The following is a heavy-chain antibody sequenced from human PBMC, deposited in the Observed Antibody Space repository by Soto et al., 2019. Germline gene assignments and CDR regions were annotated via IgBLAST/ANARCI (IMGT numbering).Heavy chain of an antibody. CDR2: ISAYNGNT. CDR1: GYTFTSYG. J-gene: IGHJ6*03. Sequence: ASVKVSCKASGYTFTSYGISWVRQAPGQGLEWMGWISAYNGNTNYAQKLQGRVTMTTDTSTSTAYMELRSLRSDDTALYYFVRFPRVREEARPRYYYSYLDVWGKGTPVTVSS. D-gene: IGHD6-6*01. CDR3: VRFPRVREEARPRYYYSYLDV. V-gene: IGHV1-18*01.